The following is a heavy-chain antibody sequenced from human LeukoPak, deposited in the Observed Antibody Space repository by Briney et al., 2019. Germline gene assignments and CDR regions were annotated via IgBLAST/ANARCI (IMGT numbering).Heavy chain of an antibody. Sequence: SETLSLTCTVSGGSISSYYWSWIRQPPGKGLEWIGEINHSGSTNYNPSLKSRVTISVDTSKNQFSLKLSSVTAADTAVYYCARVRKTYYYDSSGYDYWGQGTLVTVSS. V-gene: IGHV4-34*01. J-gene: IGHJ4*02. CDR1: GGSISSYY. D-gene: IGHD3-22*01. CDR2: INHSGST. CDR3: ARVRKTYYYDSSGYDY.